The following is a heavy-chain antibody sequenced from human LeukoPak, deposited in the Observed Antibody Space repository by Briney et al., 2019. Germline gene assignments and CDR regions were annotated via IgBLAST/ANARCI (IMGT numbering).Heavy chain of an antibody. Sequence: GGSLRLSCAASGFTFSSYAMSWVRQAPGKGLEWVSAISGSGGSTYYADSVKGRFTISRDNSRNTLYLQMNSLRAEDTAVYYCAKAEVVTYYYDSSGYYVDYWGQGTLVTVSS. J-gene: IGHJ4*02. CDR2: ISGSGGST. CDR1: GFTFSSYA. D-gene: IGHD3-22*01. V-gene: IGHV3-23*01. CDR3: AKAEVVTYYYDSSGYYVDY.